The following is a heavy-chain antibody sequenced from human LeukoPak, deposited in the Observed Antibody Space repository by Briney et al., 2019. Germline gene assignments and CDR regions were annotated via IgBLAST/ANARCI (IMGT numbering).Heavy chain of an antibody. Sequence: SVKVSCKASGGTFSSYAISWVRQAPGQGLEWMGGIIPIFGTANYARKFQGRVTITADKSTSTAYMELSSLRSEDTAVYYCAREVAAPSWFDPWGQGTLVTVSS. CDR2: IIPIFGTA. CDR1: GGTFSSYA. J-gene: IGHJ5*02. V-gene: IGHV1-69*06. D-gene: IGHD6-6*01. CDR3: AREVAAPSWFDP.